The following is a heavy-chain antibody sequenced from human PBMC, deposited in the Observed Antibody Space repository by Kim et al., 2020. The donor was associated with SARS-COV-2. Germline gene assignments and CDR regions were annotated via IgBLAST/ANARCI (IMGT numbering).Heavy chain of an antibody. CDR1: GGTFSSYA. Sequence: SVKVSCKASGGTFSSYAISWVRQAPGQGLEWMGRIIPILGIANYAQKFQGRVTITADKSMSTAYMELSSLRSEDTAVYYCAREPSGPTDYYYGMDVWGQGTTVTVSS. J-gene: IGHJ6*02. V-gene: IGHV1-69*04. CDR3: AREPSGPTDYYYGMDV. D-gene: IGHD1-7*01. CDR2: IIPILGIA.